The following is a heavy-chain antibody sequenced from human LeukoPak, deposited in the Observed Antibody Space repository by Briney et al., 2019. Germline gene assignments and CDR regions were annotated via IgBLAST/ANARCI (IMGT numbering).Heavy chain of an antibody. CDR1: GGSISSYY. CDR3: AREIYDFWSGYLYYYGMDV. D-gene: IGHD3-3*01. CDR2: IYTSGST. J-gene: IGHJ6*02. Sequence: SETLSLTCTVSGGSISSYYWSWIRQPAGKGLEWIGRIYTSGSTNYNPSLKSRVTMSVDTSKNQFSLKLSSVTAADTAVYYCAREIYDFWSGYLYYYGMDVWGQGTTVTVSS. V-gene: IGHV4-4*07.